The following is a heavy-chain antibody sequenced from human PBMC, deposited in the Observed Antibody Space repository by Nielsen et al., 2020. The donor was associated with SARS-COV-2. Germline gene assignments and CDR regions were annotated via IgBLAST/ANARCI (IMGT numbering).Heavy chain of an antibody. Sequence: SETLSLTCAVYGGSFSGYYWNWIRQSPGKGLEWIGEINVLGSTNYNPSLKGRVAISADMSRNHFSLKLSSVTAADTAVYYCASSRYYYYMDVWGKGTTVTVSS. CDR1: GGSFSGYY. CDR3: ASSRYYYYMDV. J-gene: IGHJ6*03. CDR2: INVLGST. V-gene: IGHV4-34*01. D-gene: IGHD4-11*01.